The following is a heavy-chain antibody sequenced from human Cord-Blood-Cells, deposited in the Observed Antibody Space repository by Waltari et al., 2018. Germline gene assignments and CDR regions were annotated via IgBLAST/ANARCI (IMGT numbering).Heavy chain of an antibody. CDR2: IYYSGST. CDR1: GGSISSSSYY. J-gene: IGHJ4*02. Sequence: QLQLQESGPGLVKPSETLSLTCPVSGGSISSSSYYWGWIRQPPGKGLEWIGSIYYSGSTYYNPSLKSRVTISVDTSKNQFSLKLSSVTAADTAVYYCARRLATIFGVVIGFDYWGQGTLVTVSS. D-gene: IGHD3-3*01. CDR3: ARRLATIFGVVIGFDY. V-gene: IGHV4-39*01.